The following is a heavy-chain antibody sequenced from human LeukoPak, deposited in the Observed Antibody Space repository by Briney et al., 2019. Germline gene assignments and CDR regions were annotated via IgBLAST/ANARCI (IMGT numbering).Heavy chain of an antibody. Sequence: GGSLRLSCAASGFTFSCYAMSWVRQAPGKGLEWVSAISGSGGSTYYAASVKGRFTISRDNSKNTLYLQMNSLRAEDTAVYYCAKDKFGGWPSPGNDYWGQGTLVTVSS. CDR2: ISGSGGST. CDR1: GFTFSCYA. V-gene: IGHV3-23*01. J-gene: IGHJ4*02. CDR3: AKDKFGGWPSPGNDY. D-gene: IGHD6-19*01.